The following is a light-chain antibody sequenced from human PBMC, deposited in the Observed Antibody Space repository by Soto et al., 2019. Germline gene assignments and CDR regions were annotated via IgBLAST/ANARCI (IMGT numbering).Light chain of an antibody. CDR2: GAS. CDR3: QQYGSAPRT. V-gene: IGKV3-20*01. CDR1: QSVSSNY. Sequence: EIVLTQSPGTLSLSPGERATLSCRASQSVSSNYLAWYQQKPGQAPRLLIYGASSRATGIPDRFSGSGSGTDFTLTISRLEPEDFAVYYCQQYGSAPRTFGQGT. J-gene: IGKJ1*01.